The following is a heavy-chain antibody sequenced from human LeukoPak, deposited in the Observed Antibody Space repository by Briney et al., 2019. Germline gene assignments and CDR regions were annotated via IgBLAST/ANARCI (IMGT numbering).Heavy chain of an antibody. CDR2: INPSGGST. J-gene: IGHJ3*02. Sequence: ASVKVSCKASGYIFTSYYMHWVRQAPGQGLEWMGLINPSGGSTRYAQKFQGRVTMTRDTSTSTVYMELSSLRSEDTAVYYCARDRCSGGSCYFSRAFDIWGQGTMVTVSS. CDR1: GYIFTSYY. D-gene: IGHD2-15*01. CDR3: ARDRCSGGSCYFSRAFDI. V-gene: IGHV1-46*01.